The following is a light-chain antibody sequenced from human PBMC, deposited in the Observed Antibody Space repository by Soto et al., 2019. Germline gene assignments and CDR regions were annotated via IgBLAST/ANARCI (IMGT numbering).Light chain of an antibody. Sequence: DIQMTQSPSSLSASVGDRVTITCRASQSVSSKLNWYQQKPGKVPNLLIYEASSLQGGVPSRFSGSGSGTDFTLTISSLQPEDFATYYCQQSYRSPPTFGQGTKVDI. CDR3: QQSYRSPPT. CDR1: QSVSSK. J-gene: IGKJ1*01. CDR2: EAS. V-gene: IGKV1-39*01.